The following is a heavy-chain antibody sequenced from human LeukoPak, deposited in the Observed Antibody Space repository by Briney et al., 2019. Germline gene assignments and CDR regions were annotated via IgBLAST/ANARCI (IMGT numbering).Heavy chain of an antibody. J-gene: IGHJ4*02. V-gene: IGHV4-39*01. CDR1: GGSISSSSYY. CDR3: ARQTRSGNSSGEAFGY. D-gene: IGHD6-19*01. CDR2: IYYSGST. Sequence: SETLSLTCTVSGGSISSSSYYWGWIRQPPGKGLEWIGSIYYSGSTYYNPSLESRVTISVDTSKNQFSLKLSSVTAADTAVYYCARQTRSGNSSGEAFGYWGQGTLVTVSS.